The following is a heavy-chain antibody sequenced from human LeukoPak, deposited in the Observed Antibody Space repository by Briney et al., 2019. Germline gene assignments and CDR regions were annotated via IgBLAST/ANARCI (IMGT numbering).Heavy chain of an antibody. V-gene: IGHV3-23*01. Sequence: GGSLRLSCLASGITFSSSSMTWVRQAPGKGLEWVSAISPGDYTTYYADSVKGRFTVSRDNSKNTLYLQMNSLRAEDTAIYYCAKSRGSYWVPEFDYWGQGTLVTVSS. CDR2: ISPGDYTT. D-gene: IGHD1-26*01. CDR1: GITFSSSS. J-gene: IGHJ4*02. CDR3: AKSRGSYWVPEFDY.